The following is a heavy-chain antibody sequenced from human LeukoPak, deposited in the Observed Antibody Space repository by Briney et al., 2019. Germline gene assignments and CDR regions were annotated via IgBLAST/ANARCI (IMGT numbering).Heavy chain of an antibody. CDR2: ISYDGSNI. CDR3: ARRCSSSSCHGYYFYYMDV. CDR1: GYTFSSYA. V-gene: IGHV3-30*04. Sequence: PGGSLRLSCAASGYTFSSYAMHWVRQAPGKGLEWVAMISYDGSNIYYADSVKGRFTISRDNSKNTLYLQMNSLRAEDTAVYYCARRCSSSSCHGYYFYYMDVWGKGTTVTVSS. D-gene: IGHD2-2*01. J-gene: IGHJ6*03.